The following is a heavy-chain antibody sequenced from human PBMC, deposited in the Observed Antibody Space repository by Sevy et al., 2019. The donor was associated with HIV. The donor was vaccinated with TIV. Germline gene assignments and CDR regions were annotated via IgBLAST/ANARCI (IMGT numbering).Heavy chain of an antibody. J-gene: IGHJ4*02. V-gene: IGHV3-23*01. CDR1: RFTFSTYA. Sequence: GESLKISCAASRFTFSTYAMSWVRQAPGKGLEWVSAITGSGGTTYYVDSVRGQFTISRDNSTNTLYLQMNSRRADDTAVYYCVKEAPGYNYETSGSLDYWGQGTPVTVSS. CDR2: ITGSGGTT. CDR3: VKEAPGYNYETSGSLDY. D-gene: IGHD3-22*01.